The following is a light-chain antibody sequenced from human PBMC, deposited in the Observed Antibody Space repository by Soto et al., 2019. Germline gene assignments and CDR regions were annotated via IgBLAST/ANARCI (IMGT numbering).Light chain of an antibody. J-gene: IGLJ1*01. CDR3: SSYTSSSPDV. CDR2: GVT. Sequence: QSALTQPASVSGSPGQSITISCTGTSSDVGAYNYVSWYQQYPGKAPKLMIYGVTNRPSGVSNRFSGSKTGNTASLTISGLQAEDEADYYCSSYTSSSPDVFGTGTKVTVL. V-gene: IGLV2-14*01. CDR1: SSDVGAYNY.